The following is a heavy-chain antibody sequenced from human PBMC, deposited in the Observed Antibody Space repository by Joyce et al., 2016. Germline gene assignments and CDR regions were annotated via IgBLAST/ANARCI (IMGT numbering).Heavy chain of an antibody. J-gene: IGHJ5*02. V-gene: IGHV5-51*01. CDR2: IYPGDSHT. CDR1: EYNFDSHW. Sequence: CQGFEYNFDSHWIAWVRQMPGKGLECIGVIYPGDSHTIYSPAFQGQVIISVDKSSSTASLQWTSLKGSDTAIYYCVRHGRRITKTQNWLDPWGQGTQVTVSS. CDR3: VRHGRRITKTQNWLDP. D-gene: IGHD1-1*01.